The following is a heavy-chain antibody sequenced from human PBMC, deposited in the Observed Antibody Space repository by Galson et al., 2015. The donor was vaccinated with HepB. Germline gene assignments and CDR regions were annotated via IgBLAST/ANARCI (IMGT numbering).Heavy chain of an antibody. J-gene: IGHJ3*02. V-gene: IGHV3-30-3*01. CDR1: GFTFSSYA. D-gene: IGHD3-22*01. Sequence: SLRLSCAASGFTFSSYAMHWVRQAPGKGLEWVAVISYDGSNKYYADSVKGRFTISRDNSKNTLYLQMNSLRAEDTAVYYCARVQIVVVKTAAFDIWGQGTMVTVSS. CDR3: ARVQIVVVKTAAFDI. CDR2: ISYDGSNK.